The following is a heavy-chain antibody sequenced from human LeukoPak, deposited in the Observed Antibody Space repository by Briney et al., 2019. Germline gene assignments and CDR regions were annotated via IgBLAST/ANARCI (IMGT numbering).Heavy chain of an antibody. D-gene: IGHD6-19*01. J-gene: IGHJ4*02. CDR3: AREVGWFDF. CDR1: GFTFSNFA. CDR2: ISGNSGST. V-gene: IGHV3-23*01. Sequence: GGSLRLSCAASGFTFSNFAMSWVRQAPGKGLEWVSVISGNSGSTYYADSVKGRFTIPRDNSKNTLYLQMNSLRAEDTAIYYCAREVGWFDFWGQGTLVTVSS.